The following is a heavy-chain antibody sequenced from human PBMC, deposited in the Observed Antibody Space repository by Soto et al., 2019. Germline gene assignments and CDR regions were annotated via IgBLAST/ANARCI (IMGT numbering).Heavy chain of an antibody. CDR1: GFTFSSYG. Sequence: GGSLRLSCAASGFTFSSYGMHWVRQAPGKGLEWVAVIWYDGSNKYYADSVKGRFTISRDNSKNTLYLQMNSLRAEDTAVYYCAREANWNYVPGAFDIWGQGTMVTVSS. J-gene: IGHJ3*02. D-gene: IGHD1-7*01. CDR3: AREANWNYVPGAFDI. V-gene: IGHV3-33*01. CDR2: IWYDGSNK.